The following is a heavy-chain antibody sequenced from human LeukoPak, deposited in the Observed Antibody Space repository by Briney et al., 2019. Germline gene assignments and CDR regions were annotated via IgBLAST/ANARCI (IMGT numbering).Heavy chain of an antibody. V-gene: IGHV3-48*03. D-gene: IGHD3-10*01. CDR2: IIGSGSVQ. Sequence: PGGSLRLSCAASGFSFSLYEMNWVRQAPGRGLEWVSYIIGSGSVQSYTDSVKGRFTISRDDSKDSLYLQMDRLRAENPAVDYCERENRFGDLLYTHPLDYWGHGTLVTVSS. CDR1: GFSFSLYE. CDR3: ERENRFGDLLYTHPLDY. J-gene: IGHJ4*01.